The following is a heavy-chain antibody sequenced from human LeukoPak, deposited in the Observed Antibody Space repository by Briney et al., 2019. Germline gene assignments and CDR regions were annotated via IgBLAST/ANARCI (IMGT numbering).Heavy chain of an antibody. D-gene: IGHD5-18*01. CDR2: IYHSGST. V-gene: IGHV4-30-2*01. J-gene: IGHJ4*02. CDR1: GGSISSGGYS. Sequence: PSETLSLTCAVSGGSISSGGYSWSWIRQPPGKGLEWIGYIYHSGSTYYNPSLKSRVTISVDRSKNQFSLKLSSVTAADAAVYYCARDLKFRGYSYGYDYWGQGTLVTASS. CDR3: ARDLKFRGYSYGYDY.